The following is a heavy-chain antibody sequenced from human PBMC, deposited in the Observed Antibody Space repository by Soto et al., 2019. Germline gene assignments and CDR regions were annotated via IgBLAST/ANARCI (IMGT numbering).Heavy chain of an antibody. CDR1: GFTFSSYA. D-gene: IGHD6-13*01. CDR3: AKPAAANSFTWFDP. J-gene: IGHJ5*02. Sequence: EVQLLESGGGLVQPGGSLRLSCVASGFTFSSYAMSWVRQAPGKGLQWVSALSGSGDTTYYIDSVKGRLTISRDNSKNTLYLQMNNLGAEDTAVYYCAKPAAANSFTWFDPWGQGILVTVSS. CDR2: LSGSGDTT. V-gene: IGHV3-23*01.